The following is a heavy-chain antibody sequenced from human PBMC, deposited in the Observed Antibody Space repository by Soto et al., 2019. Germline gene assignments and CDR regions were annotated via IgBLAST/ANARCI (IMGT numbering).Heavy chain of an antibody. D-gene: IGHD3-10*01. CDR2: ISAYNGNT. Sequence: QVQLVQSGAEVKKPGASVKVSCKASGYTFTSYGISWVRQAPGQGLEWMGWISAYNGNTNYAQKLQARVIMTNDTSTSTAYTELRSLTYDDTAVYYCARDKGPTYYYGSGSYFWGQGTLVTVSS. J-gene: IGHJ4*02. CDR3: ARDKGPTYYYGSGSYF. CDR1: GYTFTSYG. V-gene: IGHV1-18*01.